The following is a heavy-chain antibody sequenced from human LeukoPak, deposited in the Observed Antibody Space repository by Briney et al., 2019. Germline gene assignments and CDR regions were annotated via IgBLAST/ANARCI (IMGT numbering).Heavy chain of an antibody. CDR3: TRSGYCSSTSCYVHYYYYMDV. J-gene: IGHJ6*03. Sequence: GGSLRLSCAASGFTFSGSAMHWVRQASGKGLEWVGRIRSKANSYATAYAASVKGRFTISRDDSKNTAYLQMNSLKTEDTAVYYCTRSGYCSSTSCYVHYYYYMDVWGKGTTVTVSS. CDR2: IRSKANSYAT. CDR1: GFTFSGSA. D-gene: IGHD2-2*03. V-gene: IGHV3-73*01.